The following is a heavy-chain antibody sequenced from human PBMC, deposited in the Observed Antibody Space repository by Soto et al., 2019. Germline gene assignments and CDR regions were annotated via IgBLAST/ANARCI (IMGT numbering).Heavy chain of an antibody. Sequence: EVQLVESGGGLVQPGGSLRLSCTASGFTFSSYEMNWVRQAPGKGLEWVSYISSSGNVIFYTDSVKGRFTISRDNAKNSLYLHMNSLRAEDTAVYYCARIGGYNYFDFWGQGTPVTVSS. CDR3: ARIGGYNYFDF. J-gene: IGHJ4*02. CDR2: ISSSGNVI. CDR1: GFTFSSYE. D-gene: IGHD5-12*01. V-gene: IGHV3-48*03.